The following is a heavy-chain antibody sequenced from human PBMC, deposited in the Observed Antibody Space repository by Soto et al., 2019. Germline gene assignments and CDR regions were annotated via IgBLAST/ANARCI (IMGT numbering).Heavy chain of an antibody. Sequence: AGGSLRLSRAASGFTFSSYAMSWVRQAPGKGLEWVSAISGSGGSTYYADSVKGRFTISRDNSKNTLYVQMNSLRAEDTAVYYCAKPLGYCSRTSSLKNGVDAWGQGTLVTVSS. J-gene: IGHJ5*02. V-gene: IGHV3-23*01. CDR1: GFTFSSYA. CDR3: AKPLGYCSRTSSLKNGVDA. D-gene: IGHD2-2*01. CDR2: ISGSGGST.